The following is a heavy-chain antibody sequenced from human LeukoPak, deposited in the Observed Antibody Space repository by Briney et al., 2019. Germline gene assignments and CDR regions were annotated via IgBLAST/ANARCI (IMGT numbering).Heavy chain of an antibody. Sequence: PSETLSLTCAVYGGSFGGYYWSWIRQPPGKGLEWIGEINHSGSTNYNPSLKSRVTISVDTSKNHFSLKLSSVTAADTAVYYCARRRGYSYGPFDYWGQGTLVTVSS. V-gene: IGHV4-34*01. CDR1: GGSFGGYY. D-gene: IGHD5-18*01. CDR2: INHSGST. CDR3: ARRRGYSYGPFDY. J-gene: IGHJ4*02.